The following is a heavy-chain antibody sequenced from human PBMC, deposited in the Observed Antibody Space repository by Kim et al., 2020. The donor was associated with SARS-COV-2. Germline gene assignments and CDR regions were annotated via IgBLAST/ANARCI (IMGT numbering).Heavy chain of an antibody. CDR1: GFTFSSYE. Sequence: GGSLRLSRAASGFTFSSYEMNWVRQAPGKGLEWVSYISSSGSTIYYADSVKGRFTISRDNAKNSLYLQMNSLRAEDTAVYYCARDFFAYYYDSSGYFSYYYYGMDVWGQGTTVTVSS. D-gene: IGHD3-22*01. CDR3: ARDFFAYYYDSSGYFSYYYYGMDV. J-gene: IGHJ6*02. CDR2: ISSSGSTI. V-gene: IGHV3-48*03.